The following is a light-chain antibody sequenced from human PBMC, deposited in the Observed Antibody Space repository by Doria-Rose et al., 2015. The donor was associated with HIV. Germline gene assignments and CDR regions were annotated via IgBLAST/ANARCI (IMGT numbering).Light chain of an antibody. J-gene: IGKJ1*01. CDR2: DGS. CDR1: QSFSSTY. V-gene: IGKV3-20*01. Sequence: TQSPGTLSLSPGERATLSCRASQSFSSTYLAWYQQKPGQAPSLHIYDGSTRATGIPDRFSASGSGTDFTLTINRLEPEDFALYYCHQYGTSWTFGQGTKV. CDR3: HQYGTSWT.